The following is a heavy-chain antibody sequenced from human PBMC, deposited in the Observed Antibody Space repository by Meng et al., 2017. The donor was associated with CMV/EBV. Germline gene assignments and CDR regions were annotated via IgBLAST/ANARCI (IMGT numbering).Heavy chain of an antibody. CDR3: ARRYCSSTSCPPYYGMDV. D-gene: IGHD2-2*01. CDR1: EFIFSNYW. CDR2: INLDGSEK. J-gene: IGHJ6*02. V-gene: IGHV3-7*01. Sequence: GESLKISCAASEFIFSNYWMSWVRQAPGKGLEWVANINLDGSEKYSVDSVKGRFTISRDNGKNLLFLQMNSLRAEDSAVYYCARRYCSSTSCPPYYGMDVWGQGTTVTVSS.